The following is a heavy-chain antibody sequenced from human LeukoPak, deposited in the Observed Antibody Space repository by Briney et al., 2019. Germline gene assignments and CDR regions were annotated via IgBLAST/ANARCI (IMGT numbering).Heavy chain of an antibody. CDR3: AREHFDYGGHD. J-gene: IGHJ4*02. Sequence: SETLSLTCSVSGYAISSGYFWGWIRQPPGKGLEWIGTIYHSGSTYYNPSLKSRVTISIDTSKNQFSLKLSSVTAADTAVYYCAREHFDYGGHDWGEGTLVSVSS. V-gene: IGHV4-38-2*02. CDR1: GYAISSGYF. CDR2: IYHSGST. D-gene: IGHD4-23*01.